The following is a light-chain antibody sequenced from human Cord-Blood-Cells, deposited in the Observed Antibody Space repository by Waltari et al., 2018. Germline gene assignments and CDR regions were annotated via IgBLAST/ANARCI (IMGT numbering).Light chain of an antibody. CDR2: EVS. J-gene: IGLJ3*02. CDR1: SSHVGGYHH. V-gene: IGLV2-14*01. Sequence: QSALTQPPSVSGSPGQSITISCTATSSHVGGYHHVSWYQPHPGKAPKLMIYEVSHRPSGVSNRFSGSKSGNTASLTISGLQAEDEADYYCSSYTSSSTLVFGGGTKLTVL. CDR3: SSYTSSSTLV.